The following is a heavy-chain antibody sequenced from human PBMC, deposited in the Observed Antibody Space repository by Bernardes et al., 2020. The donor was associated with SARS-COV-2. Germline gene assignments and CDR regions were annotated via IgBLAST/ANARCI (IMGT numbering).Heavy chain of an antibody. D-gene: IGHD6-13*01. J-gene: IGHJ6*02. V-gene: IGHV3-11*03. CDR3: ARQWEGYRSSVDV. Sequence: GSLRLSCAASGFTFSDYYMGWIRQAPGTGLEWVSYISSSTTYTNYADSVKGRFTISRDNAKNLLYLQMNSLRAEDTAVYYCARQWEGYRSSVDVWGQGTTVSVSS. CDR1: GFTFSDYY. CDR2: ISSSTTYT.